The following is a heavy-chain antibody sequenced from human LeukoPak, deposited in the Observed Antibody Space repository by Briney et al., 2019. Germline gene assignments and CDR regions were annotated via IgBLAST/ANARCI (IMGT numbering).Heavy chain of an antibody. V-gene: IGHV1-46*01. CDR2: INPSGGSI. J-gene: IGHJ6*03. CDR3: ARGLWGDFWSGDYYYYYMDV. CDR1: GYTFTGYY. D-gene: IGHD3-3*01. Sequence: GASVKVSCKASGYTFTGYYMYWVRQAPGQGLEWMGIINPSGGSIRYAQKFQGRVTMTRDTSTSTVYMELSSLRSEDTAVYYCARGLWGDFWSGDYYYYYMDVWGKGTTVTVSS.